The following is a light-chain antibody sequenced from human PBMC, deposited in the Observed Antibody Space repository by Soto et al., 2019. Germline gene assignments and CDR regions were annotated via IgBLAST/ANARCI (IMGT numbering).Light chain of an antibody. CDR2: DAS. V-gene: IGKV1-5*01. CDR1: QSLNSR. CDR3: QRYNNWPLT. J-gene: IGKJ4*01. Sequence: DIQLTQSPSTLSASVGDRVTLTCRASQSLNSRLAWYQQRPGKAPKLLIYDASTLESGVPSRFSGSGSGTEFTLTINNLQPEDFAIYYCQRYNNWPLTFGGGTKVDIK.